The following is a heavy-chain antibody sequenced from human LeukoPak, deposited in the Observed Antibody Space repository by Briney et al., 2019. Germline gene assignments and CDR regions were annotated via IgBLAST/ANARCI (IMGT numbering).Heavy chain of an antibody. V-gene: IGHV4-31*03. CDR2: IYYSGST. D-gene: IGHD3-22*01. CDR3: ARFGSPTYYYDSSGYYYDWFDP. J-gene: IGHJ5*02. Sequence: PSQTLSLTCTVSGGSISSGGYYWSWIRQHPGKGLEWIGYIYYSGSTYYNPFLKSRVTISVDTSKNQFSLKLSSVTAADTAVYYCARFGSPTYYYDSSGYYYDWFDPWGQGTLVTVSS. CDR1: GGSISSGGYY.